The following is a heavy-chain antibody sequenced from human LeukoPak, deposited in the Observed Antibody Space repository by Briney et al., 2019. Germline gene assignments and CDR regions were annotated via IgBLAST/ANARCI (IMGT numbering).Heavy chain of an antibody. V-gene: IGHV5-51*01. D-gene: IGHD5-18*01. Sequence: GESLKISCKGSGYSFTSYWIGWVRQMPEKGLEWMGIIYPGDSDTRYSPSFQGQVTISADKSISTAYLQWSSLKVSDTAMYHCARQNLDTAMVTIDYWGQGTLVTVSS. CDR3: ARQNLDTAMVTIDY. J-gene: IGHJ4*02. CDR2: IYPGDSDT. CDR1: GYSFTSYW.